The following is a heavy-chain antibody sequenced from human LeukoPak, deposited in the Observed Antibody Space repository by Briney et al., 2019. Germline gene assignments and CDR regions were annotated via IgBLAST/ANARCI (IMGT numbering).Heavy chain of an antibody. V-gene: IGHV1-2*02. CDR2: INPNSGVT. CDR1: GYTFTGYY. CDR3: AGPSRGGYYDSSGYHLDNAFDI. J-gene: IGHJ3*02. D-gene: IGHD3-22*01. Sequence: ASVKVSCKASGYTFTGYYMHWMRQAPGQGLEWMGWINPNSGVTNYAQKFQGRVTMTRDTSISTAYMEVSRLRSDDTAVYYCAGPSRGGYYDSSGYHLDNAFDIWGQGTMVTVSS.